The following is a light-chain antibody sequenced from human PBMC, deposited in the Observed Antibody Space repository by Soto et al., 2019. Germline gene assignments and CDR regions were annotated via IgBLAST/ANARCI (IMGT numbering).Light chain of an antibody. CDR1: QSLLH. CDR3: QQYYTTPVT. CDR2: WAS. Sequence: DIVMTQSPDSLAVSLGEGATMNCKSSQSLLHLAWYQQKPGQPPKLLIYWASTRESGVPDRFSGSGSGTDFTLTISSLQAEDVAVYYCQQYYTTPVTFGQGTKVEIK. V-gene: IGKV4-1*01. J-gene: IGKJ1*01.